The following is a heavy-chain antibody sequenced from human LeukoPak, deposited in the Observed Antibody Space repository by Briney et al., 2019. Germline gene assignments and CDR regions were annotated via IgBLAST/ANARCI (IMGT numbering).Heavy chain of an antibody. Sequence: GGSLRLSCAASGFTFSSYAMTWVRQAPGKGPEWVSGISNSGGSTYYADSVKGRFTVSRDNSKNTLYLQVNSLRAEDTALYYCARHCNSFDGNYFDFWGQGSLVTVSS. D-gene: IGHD2/OR15-2a*01. CDR3: ARHCNSFDGNYFDF. CDR2: ISNSGGST. J-gene: IGHJ4*02. V-gene: IGHV3-23*01. CDR1: GFTFSSYA.